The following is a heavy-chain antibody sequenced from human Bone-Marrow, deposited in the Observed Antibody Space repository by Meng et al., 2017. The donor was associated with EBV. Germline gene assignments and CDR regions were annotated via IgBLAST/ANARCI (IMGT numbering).Heavy chain of an antibody. CDR3: ARGGNWKFDY. CDR2: ISSSSSYI. CDR1: GFTFSSYS. D-gene: IGHD1-20*01. J-gene: IGHJ4*02. V-gene: IGHV3-21*01. Sequence: EVQLVESGGXLVKPGGSXRLSCAASGFTFSSYSMNWVRQAPGKGLEWVSSISSSSSYIYYADSVKGRFTISRDNAKNSLYLQMNSLRAEDTAVYYCARGGNWKFDYWGQGTLVTVSS.